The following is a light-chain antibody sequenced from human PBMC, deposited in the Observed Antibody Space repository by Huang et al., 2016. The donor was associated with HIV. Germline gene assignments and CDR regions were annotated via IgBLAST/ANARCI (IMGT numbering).Light chain of an antibody. J-gene: IGKJ4*01. Sequence: IVLTQSPATLSWDPGERVTLSCRASQSVGNYIAWYQQHPGQSPKLLIYDTSNRATGTPGRFSGSWSGTYFTLTISSLQSEDFAVYYCQQRSSGVTFGGGTKVQVK. CDR2: DTS. V-gene: IGKV3-11*01. CDR1: QSVGNY. CDR3: QQRSSGVT.